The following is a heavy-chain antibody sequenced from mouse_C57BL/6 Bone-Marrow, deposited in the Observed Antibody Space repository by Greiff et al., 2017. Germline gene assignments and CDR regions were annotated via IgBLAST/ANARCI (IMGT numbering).Heavy chain of an antibody. V-gene: IGHV1-55*01. CDR1: GYTFTSYW. CDR2: IYPGSGST. Sequence: QVQLQQPGAELVKPGASVKMSCKASGYTFTSYWITWVKQRPGQGLEWIGDIYPGSGSTNYNEKFKSKATLTVDTSSSTAYMQLSSLPSEDSAVYYCARGGLTTVVATSYYYVMDYGGQGTSVTVSS. J-gene: IGHJ4*01. CDR3: ARGGLTTVVATSYYYVMDY. D-gene: IGHD1-1*01.